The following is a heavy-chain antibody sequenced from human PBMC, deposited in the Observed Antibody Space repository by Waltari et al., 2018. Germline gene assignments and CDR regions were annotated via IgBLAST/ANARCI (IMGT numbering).Heavy chain of an antibody. CDR3: ARDQWFAFDI. J-gene: IGHJ3*02. D-gene: IGHD3-22*01. CDR1: GFTISRYW. Sequence: EVQLVESGGGLVQPGGSLRLSCAASGFTISRYWMSWVRQAPGKGPEWVANIMADGREEYYVDSVRGRFTISRDNAKNSLYLQMNSLRPEDTAVYYCARDQWFAFDIWGHGTMVTVSS. V-gene: IGHV3-7*01. CDR2: IMADGREE.